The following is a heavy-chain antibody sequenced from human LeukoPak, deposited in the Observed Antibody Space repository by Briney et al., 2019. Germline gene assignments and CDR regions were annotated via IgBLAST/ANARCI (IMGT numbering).Heavy chain of an antibody. CDR2: ISNDGGTK. Sequence: PGGSLRLSCAASGFTFSSYGMHWVRQAPGKGLEWVAVISNDGGTKYYADSVKGRFTISRGNSKSTLYLQMNSLRVEGAAMYYCAKSGERYCTRGNCYFDYWGQGTLVTVSS. D-gene: IGHD2-8*01. CDR1: GFTFSSYG. V-gene: IGHV3-30*18. J-gene: IGHJ4*02. CDR3: AKSGERYCTRGNCYFDY.